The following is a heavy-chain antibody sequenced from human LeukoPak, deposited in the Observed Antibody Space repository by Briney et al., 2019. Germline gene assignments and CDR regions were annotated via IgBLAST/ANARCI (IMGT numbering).Heavy chain of an antibody. J-gene: IGHJ6*02. CDR3: ARAPHYSNYGPYYYGMDV. CDR1: GFTFSDYY. CDR2: SSSSYT. D-gene: IGHD4-11*01. Sequence: GGSLRLSCAASGFTFSDYYMSWIRQAPGKGLEWVSYSSSSYTHYADSVKGRFTISRDNAKNSLYPQMNSLRAEDTAVYYCARAPHYSNYGPYYYGMDVWGQGTTVTVSS. V-gene: IGHV3-11*06.